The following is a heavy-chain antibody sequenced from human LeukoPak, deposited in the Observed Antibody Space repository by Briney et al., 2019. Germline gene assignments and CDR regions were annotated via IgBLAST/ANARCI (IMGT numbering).Heavy chain of an antibody. CDR3: AREDYAGFDY. CDR2: INSDGSST. Sequence: GSLRLSCAATGFTFSSYLMPWVRQTPGKGVVWVSRINSDGSSTSYADSVKGRFTISRDNSKNTLYLQMNSLRAEDTAVYYCAREDYAGFDYWGQGTLVTVSS. J-gene: IGHJ4*02. D-gene: IGHD4-17*01. CDR1: GFTFSSYL. V-gene: IGHV3-74*01.